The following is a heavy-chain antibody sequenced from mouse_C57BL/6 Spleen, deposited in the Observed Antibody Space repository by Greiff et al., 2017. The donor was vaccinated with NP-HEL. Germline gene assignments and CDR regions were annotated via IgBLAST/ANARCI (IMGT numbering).Heavy chain of an antibody. D-gene: IGHD1-1*01. V-gene: IGHV1-53*01. Sequence: QVQLQQPGTELVKPGASVKLSCKASGYTFTSYWLHWVKPRPGQGLEWIGNINPSNGGTNYNEKFKSKATLTVDKSSSTAYMQLSSLTSEDSAVYYCARGGYYGSPYWYFDVWGTGTTVTVSS. CDR1: GYTFTSYW. CDR2: INPSNGGT. J-gene: IGHJ1*03. CDR3: ARGGYYGSPYWYFDV.